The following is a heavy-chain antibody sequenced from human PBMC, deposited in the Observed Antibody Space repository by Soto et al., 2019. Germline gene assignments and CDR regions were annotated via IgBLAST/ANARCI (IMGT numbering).Heavy chain of an antibody. CDR1: GGSLSSHW. J-gene: IGHJ4*01. Sequence: SETLSLTCSVSGGSLSSHWWTWIRQPPGKGLQWVGHIFYTGITKYNPSLQSRVSISVDTSKDHFSLTLNSVTAADTAVYYCARGGYDFSGVNFDEGFDFWGQGIPVTVSS. V-gene: IGHV4-59*11. CDR3: ARGGYDFSGVNFDEGFDF. CDR2: IFYTGIT. D-gene: IGHD3-22*01.